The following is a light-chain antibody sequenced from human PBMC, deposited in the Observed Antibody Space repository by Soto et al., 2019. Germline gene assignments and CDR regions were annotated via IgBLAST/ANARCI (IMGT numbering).Light chain of an antibody. CDR2: AAS. CDR3: LQYGTSPPLT. J-gene: IGKJ3*01. Sequence: EIVLTQSPGTLSLSPGERATLSCRASQSVRNNYLAWYQQKPGQAPRLLIYAASSRVTGIPDRFSGSGSGTDFTLTISRLEPEDFAVYYCLQYGTSPPLTFGPGTKVDV. V-gene: IGKV3-20*01. CDR1: QSVRNNY.